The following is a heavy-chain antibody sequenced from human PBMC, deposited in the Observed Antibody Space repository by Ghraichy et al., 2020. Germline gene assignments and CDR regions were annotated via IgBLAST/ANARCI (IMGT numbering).Heavy chain of an antibody. D-gene: IGHD1-26*01. J-gene: IGHJ6*03. CDR1: GGSISSYY. CDR2: IYYNGNT. Sequence: SETLSLTCTVSGGSISSYYWNWIRQPPGRGLEWIGYIYYNGNTNYNPSLKSRVTISKDTSNNLFSLRLSSVTAADTAVYYCARGLNSGHYYYYYYMDVWGKGTTVTVSS. CDR3: ARGLNSGHYYYYYYMDV. V-gene: IGHV4-59*01.